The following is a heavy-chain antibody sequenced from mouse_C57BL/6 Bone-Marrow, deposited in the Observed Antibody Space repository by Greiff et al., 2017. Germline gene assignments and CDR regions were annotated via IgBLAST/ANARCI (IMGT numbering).Heavy chain of an antibody. Sequence: QVQLQQSGAELVRPGTSVKVSCKASGYAFTNYLIEWVKQRPGQGLEWIGVINPGSGGTNYNEKFKGKATLTADKSSSTAYMQLSSLTSEASAVYFCARPPYYGSSYDYAMDYWGQGTSVTVSS. V-gene: IGHV1-54*01. CDR3: ARPPYYGSSYDYAMDY. CDR2: INPGSGGT. J-gene: IGHJ4*01. D-gene: IGHD1-1*01. CDR1: GYAFTNYL.